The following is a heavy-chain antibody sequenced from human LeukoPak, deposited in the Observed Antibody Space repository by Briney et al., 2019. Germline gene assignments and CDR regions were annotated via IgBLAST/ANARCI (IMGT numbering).Heavy chain of an antibody. CDR3: ARANWNDGSFDI. J-gene: IGHJ3*02. V-gene: IGHV4-39*01. D-gene: IGHD1-1*01. CDR1: GGSIISSRYY. Sequence: SETLSLICTVSGGSIISSRYYWAWIRQPPGKGLEWIGGVYYRGSTYFNPSLKSRVTISVDTSKNQFSLELSSVTAADTAVYYCARANWNDGSFDIWGQGTMVTVSS. CDR2: VYYRGST.